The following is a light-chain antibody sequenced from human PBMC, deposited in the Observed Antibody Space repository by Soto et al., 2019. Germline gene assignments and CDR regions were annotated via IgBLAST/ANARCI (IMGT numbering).Light chain of an antibody. J-gene: IGLJ3*02. CDR3: WLTCSGASWV. CDR2: DTS. Sequence: QAVVTQEPSLTVSPGGTVTLTCTPSTGPVTSGHYSYWFQQKPGQAPRTLIYDTSNTHSWTPARFSCSLLGGKAALTLSGAQQEDEADYYCWLTCSGASWVFGGGTKLTVL. CDR1: TGPVTSGHY. V-gene: IGLV7-46*01.